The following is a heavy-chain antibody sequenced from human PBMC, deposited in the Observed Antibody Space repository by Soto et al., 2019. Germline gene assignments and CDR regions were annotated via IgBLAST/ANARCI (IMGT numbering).Heavy chain of an antibody. J-gene: IGHJ4*02. V-gene: IGHV3-33*01. CDR2: IWYDGSNK. D-gene: IGHD5-12*01. CDR3: AREGDGYNLLTLDY. Sequence: QVQLVESGGGVVQPGRSLRLSCAASGFTFSSYGMHWVRQAPGKGLEWVAVIWYDGSNKYYADSVKGRFTISRDNSKNTLYLQMNSLRAEDTAVYYWAREGDGYNLLTLDYWGQGTLVTVSS. CDR1: GFTFSSYG.